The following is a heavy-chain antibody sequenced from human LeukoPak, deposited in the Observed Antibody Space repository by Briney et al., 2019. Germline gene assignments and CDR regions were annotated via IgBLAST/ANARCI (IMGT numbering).Heavy chain of an antibody. V-gene: IGHV4-31*03. Sequence: SQTLSLTCTVSGGSISSGGYYWSWIRQHPGKGLEWIGYIYYSGSTYYNPSLKSRVTISVDTSKNQFSLELSSVTAADTAVYYCARHPTMVRRGVAFDIWGQGTMVTVSS. J-gene: IGHJ3*02. CDR1: GGSISSGGYY. D-gene: IGHD3-10*01. CDR3: ARHPTMVRRGVAFDI. CDR2: IYYSGST.